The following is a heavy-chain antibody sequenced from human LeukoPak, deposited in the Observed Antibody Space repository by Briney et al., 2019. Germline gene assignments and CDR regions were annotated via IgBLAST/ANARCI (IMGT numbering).Heavy chain of an antibody. J-gene: IGHJ3*02. CDR3: GCYGSGRPHDAFDI. CDR2: FDPEDGET. V-gene: IGHV1-24*01. CDR1: GYTLTELS. D-gene: IGHD3-10*01. Sequence: GASVKVSCKVSGYTLTELSMHWVRQAPGKGLEWMGGFDPEDGETIYAQKFQGRVTMTEDTSTDTAYMELSSLRSEDTAVYYCGCYGSGRPHDAFDIWGQGTMVTVSS.